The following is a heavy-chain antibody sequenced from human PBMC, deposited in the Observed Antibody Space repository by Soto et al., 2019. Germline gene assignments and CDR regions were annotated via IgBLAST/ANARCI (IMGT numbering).Heavy chain of an antibody. Sequence: ASVNVSCNASGYTFTSYGISWVRQAPGQGLEWMGWISAYNDNTNYPQKLQGRVTMTTDTSTSTAYMELRTLRSDATDVYYFARGEALDYCGQRPLVTVS. CDR1: GYTFTSYG. J-gene: IGHJ4*02. CDR2: ISAYNDNT. V-gene: IGHV1-18*04. CDR3: ARGEALDY.